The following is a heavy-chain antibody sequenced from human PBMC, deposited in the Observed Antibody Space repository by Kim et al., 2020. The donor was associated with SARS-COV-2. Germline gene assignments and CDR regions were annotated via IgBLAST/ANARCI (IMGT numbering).Heavy chain of an antibody. D-gene: IGHD5-18*01. J-gene: IGHJ3*02. CDR1: GFTFSSYG. Sequence: GGSLRLSCAASGFTFSSYGMHWVRQAPGKGLEWVAVISYDGSNKYYADSVKGRFTISRDNSKNTLYLQMNSLRAEDTAVYYCARAIQLWAINSAFDIWGQGTMVTVSS. V-gene: IGHV3-30*03. CDR3: ARAIQLWAINSAFDI. CDR2: ISYDGSNK.